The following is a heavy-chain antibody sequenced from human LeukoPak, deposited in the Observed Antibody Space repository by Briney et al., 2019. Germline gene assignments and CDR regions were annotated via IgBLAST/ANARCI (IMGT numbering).Heavy chain of an antibody. CDR3: ARVTCSGGSCYVGLGIDY. V-gene: IGHV3-33*01. J-gene: IGHJ4*02. CDR1: GFTFSHYG. D-gene: IGHD2-15*01. CDR2: IWYDGSKE. Sequence: GGSLRLSCAASGFTFSHYGMHWVRQAPGKGLEWEAIIWYDGSKEYYEDSVKGRFTISGDNSKNTLYLQMNSLRAEDTAVYYCARVTCSGGSCYVGLGIDYWGQGTLVTVSS.